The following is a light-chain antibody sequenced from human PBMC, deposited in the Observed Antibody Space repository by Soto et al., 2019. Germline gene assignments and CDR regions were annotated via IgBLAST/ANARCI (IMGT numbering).Light chain of an antibody. CDR3: QQRSNWPYT. Sequence: EIVLTQSPATLSSSPGERATLSCSASQSVSSYLAWYQQKPGQAPRLLIEDASNRATGIPARFSGSGSGTDFTLTISSLEPEDFAVYYCQQRSNWPYTFGQGTKVDIK. V-gene: IGKV3-11*01. J-gene: IGKJ2*01. CDR2: DAS. CDR1: QSVSSY.